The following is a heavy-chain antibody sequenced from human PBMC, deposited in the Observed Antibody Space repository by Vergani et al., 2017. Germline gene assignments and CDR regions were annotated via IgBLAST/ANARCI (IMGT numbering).Heavy chain of an antibody. CDR1: GGSFSPNY. Sequence: QVQLQQWGAGLLKPSETLSLTCAVYGGSFSPNYWSWIRQSPGKGLEWIGEISHSGSTYYNPSLKSRVTISVDTSKNQFSLKLSSVTAADTAVYYCARAYEGFDYWGQGTLVTVSS. CDR2: ISHSGST. J-gene: IGHJ4*02. V-gene: IGHV4-34*02. CDR3: ARAYEGFDY. D-gene: IGHD3-22*01.